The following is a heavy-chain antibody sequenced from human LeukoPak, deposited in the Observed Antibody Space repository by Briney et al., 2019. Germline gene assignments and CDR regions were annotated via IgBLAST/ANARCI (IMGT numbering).Heavy chain of an antibody. J-gene: IGHJ6*03. V-gene: IGHV1-8*01. D-gene: IGHD3-10*01. CDR2: MNPNSGNT. CDR1: GYTFTSYD. Sequence: ASVKVSCKASGYTFTSYDINWVRQAAGQGLEGMEWMNPNSGNTGYAQKFQGRVTMTRNTSISTAYMELSSLRSEDTAVYYCARGRYGSGSYSYYYYMDVWGKGTTVTVSS. CDR3: ARGRYGSGSYSYYYYMDV.